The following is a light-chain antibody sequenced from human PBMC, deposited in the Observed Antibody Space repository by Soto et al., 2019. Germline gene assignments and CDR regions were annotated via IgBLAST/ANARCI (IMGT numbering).Light chain of an antibody. Sequence: QSVLTQPPSASGSPGQSVTISCTGTSNDVGGYNYVSWYQQHPGKAPKLMIYEVNKRPSGVPDRFSGSKSGNTASLTVSGLQAVDEADYYCSSFAVSNSFVFGTGTKVTVL. CDR3: SSFAVSNSFV. V-gene: IGLV2-8*01. CDR1: SNDVGGYNY. J-gene: IGLJ1*01. CDR2: EVN.